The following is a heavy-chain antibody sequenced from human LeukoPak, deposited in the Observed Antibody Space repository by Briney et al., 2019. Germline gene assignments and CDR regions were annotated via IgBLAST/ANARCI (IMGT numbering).Heavy chain of an antibody. Sequence: ASVKVSCKASGYTFTGYYMHWVRQAPGQGLEWMGWIIPNSGGTNYAQKFQGRVTMTRDTSISTAYMELSRLRSDDTAVYYCARAPMSYSGSYYGPGYFDYWGQGTLVTVSS. V-gene: IGHV1-2*02. J-gene: IGHJ4*02. CDR1: GYTFTGYY. CDR3: ARAPMSYSGSYYGPGYFDY. D-gene: IGHD1-26*01. CDR2: IIPNSGGT.